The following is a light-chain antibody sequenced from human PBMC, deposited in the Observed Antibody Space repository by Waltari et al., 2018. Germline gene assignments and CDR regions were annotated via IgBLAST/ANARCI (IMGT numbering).Light chain of an antibody. CDR3: QQSYSTPRT. V-gene: IGKV1-39*01. J-gene: IGKJ2*01. CDR2: AAS. Sequence: DIQMTQSPSSLSASVGDRVTITCRASQSISTYLNWYQQKPGKAPQALIYAASSLQSGVPSRFSGRGSGTDFTLTISSLQPEDFVTYYCQQSYSTPRTFGQGTKVEI. CDR1: QSISTY.